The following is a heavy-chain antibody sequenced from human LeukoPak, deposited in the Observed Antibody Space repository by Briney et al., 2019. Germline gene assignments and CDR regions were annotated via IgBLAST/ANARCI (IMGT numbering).Heavy chain of an antibody. CDR2: IYTSGST. CDR3: ARGYSSSSEPFDY. V-gene: IGHV4-61*02. J-gene: IGHJ4*02. CDR1: GGSISSGSYY. Sequence: SETLSLTCTVSGGSISSGSYYWSWIRQPAGKGLEWIGRIYTSGSTKYNPSLKSRVTISVDTSKNQFSLKLNSVTAADTAVYYCARGYSSSSEPFDYWGQGTLVTVSS. D-gene: IGHD6-6*01.